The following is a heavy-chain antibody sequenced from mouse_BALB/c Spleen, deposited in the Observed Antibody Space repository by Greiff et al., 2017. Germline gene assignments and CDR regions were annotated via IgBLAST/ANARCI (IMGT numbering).Heavy chain of an antibody. J-gene: IGHJ3*01. CDR3: TRGAVVAKGAWFAY. D-gene: IGHD1-1*01. CDR1: GYTFTSYY. V-gene: IGHV1S81*02. CDR2: INPSNGGT. Sequence: QVQLQQSGADLVKPGASVKLSCKASGYTFTSYYMYWVKQRPGQGLEWIGEINPSNGGTNFNEKFKSKATLTVDKSSSTAYMQLSSLTSEDTAVYYSTRGAVVAKGAWFAYWGQGTLVTVSA.